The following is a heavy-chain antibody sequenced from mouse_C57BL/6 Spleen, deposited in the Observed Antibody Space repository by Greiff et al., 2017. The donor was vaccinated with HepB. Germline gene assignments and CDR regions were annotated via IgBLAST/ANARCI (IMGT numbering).Heavy chain of an antibody. J-gene: IGHJ4*01. Sequence: QVQLQQPGAELVRPGTSVKLSCKASGYTFTSYWMHWVKQRPGQGLEWIGVIDPSDSYTNYNQKFKGKATLTVDTSSSTAYMQLSSLTSEDSAVYYCARIRAYDPYYYAMDYWGQGTSVTVSS. V-gene: IGHV1-59*01. CDR3: ARIRAYDPYYYAMDY. CDR2: IDPSDSYT. D-gene: IGHD3-3*01. CDR1: GYTFTSYW.